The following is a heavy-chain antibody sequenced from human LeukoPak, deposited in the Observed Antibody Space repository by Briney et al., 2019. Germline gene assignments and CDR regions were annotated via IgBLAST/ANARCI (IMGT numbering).Heavy chain of an antibody. CDR1: GGSISSYY. CDR3: ATRELSDGRFDP. J-gene: IGHJ5*02. CDR2: IYHSGST. D-gene: IGHD3-16*02. Sequence: SETLSLTCTVSGGSISSYYWSWIRQPPGKGLEWIGSIYHSGSTYYNPSLKSRVTISVDTSKNQFSLKLSSMTAADTAVYYCATRELSDGRFDPWGQGTLVTVSS. V-gene: IGHV4-59*04.